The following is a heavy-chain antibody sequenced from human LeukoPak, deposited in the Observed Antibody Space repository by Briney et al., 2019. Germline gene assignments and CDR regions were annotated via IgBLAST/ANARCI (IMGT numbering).Heavy chain of an antibody. J-gene: IGHJ3*02. CDR2: ISNSGST. CDR1: GGPFSGYY. Sequence: PSETLSLTCAVYGGPFSGYYWSWIRQPPGKGLEWIGEISNSGSTNYNPSLKSRVTISVDTSKNQFSLKLSSVTAADMAVFYCARGRGYNAFDIWGQGTMVTVSS. V-gene: IGHV4-34*01. D-gene: IGHD5-18*01. CDR3: ARGRGYNAFDI.